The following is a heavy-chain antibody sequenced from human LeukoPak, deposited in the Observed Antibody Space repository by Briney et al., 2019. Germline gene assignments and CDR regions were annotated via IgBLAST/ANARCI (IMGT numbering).Heavy chain of an antibody. V-gene: IGHV3-7*01. J-gene: IGHJ4*02. D-gene: IGHD4-23*01. CDR3: AREWYDYGGDSEGY. Sequence: GGSLRLSCVGSGSTFNGHWLTWVRQAPGRGLEWVASVKEDGRQAYYMDSVKDRFTISRDNSKKSLYLQMNSLRIEDTAVYYCAREWYDYGGDSEGYWGQGTLVSVSS. CDR1: GSTFNGHW. CDR2: VKEDGRQA.